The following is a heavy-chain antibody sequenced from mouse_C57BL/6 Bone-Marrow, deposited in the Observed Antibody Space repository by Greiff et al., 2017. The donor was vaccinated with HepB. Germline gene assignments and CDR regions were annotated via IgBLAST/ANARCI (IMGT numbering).Heavy chain of an antibody. Sequence: SGTVLARPGASVKMSCKTSGYTFTSYWMHWVKQRPGQGLEWIGAIYPGNSDTSYNQKFKGKAKLTAVTSASTAYMELSSLTNEDSAVYYCTRPLHYYGSSVFAYWGQGTLVTVSA. J-gene: IGHJ3*01. V-gene: IGHV1-5*01. CDR1: GYTFTSYW. D-gene: IGHD1-1*01. CDR2: IYPGNSDT. CDR3: TRPLHYYGSSVFAY.